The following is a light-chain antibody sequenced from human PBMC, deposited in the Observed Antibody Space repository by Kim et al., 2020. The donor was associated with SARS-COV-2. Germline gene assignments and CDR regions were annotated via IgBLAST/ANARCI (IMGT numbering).Light chain of an antibody. CDR1: SSDVGGYDY. CDR3: STYAGSNNYV. Sequence: GQSVTISCTGTSSDVGGYDYVSWYQHHPGKAPKLMFYEVSKRPSGVPDRFSGAKSGNTASLSVSGLQAEDEADYYCSTYAGSNNYVFGTGTKVTVL. V-gene: IGLV2-8*01. CDR2: EVS. J-gene: IGLJ1*01.